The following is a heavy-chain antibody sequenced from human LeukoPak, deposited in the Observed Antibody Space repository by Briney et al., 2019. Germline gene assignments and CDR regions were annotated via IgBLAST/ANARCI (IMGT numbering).Heavy chain of an antibody. CDR3: AREWDDVVVTAILNY. CDR1: GFTFSSYD. Sequence: PGGSLRLSCAASGFTFSSYDMHWVRQAPGKGLEWVAVIWYDGSNKYYADSVKGRFTISRDNSKNTLYLQMNSLRAEDTAVYYCAREWDDVVVTAILNYWGQGTLVTVSS. J-gene: IGHJ4*02. V-gene: IGHV3-33*01. CDR2: IWYDGSNK. D-gene: IGHD2-21*02.